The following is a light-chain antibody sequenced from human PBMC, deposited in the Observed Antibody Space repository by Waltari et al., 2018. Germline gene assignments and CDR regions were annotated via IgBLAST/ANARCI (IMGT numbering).Light chain of an antibody. CDR3: QHYLRLPVT. CDR2: GAS. J-gene: IGKJ1*01. Sequence: ELVLTPSPGPLSLPLRARATVSCRASQSVSRALAWYQQKPGQAPRLLIYGASTRATGIPDRFSGSGSGTDFSLTISRLEPDDFAVYYCQHYLRLPVTFGQGTTVEI. V-gene: IGKV3-20*01. CDR1: QSVSRA.